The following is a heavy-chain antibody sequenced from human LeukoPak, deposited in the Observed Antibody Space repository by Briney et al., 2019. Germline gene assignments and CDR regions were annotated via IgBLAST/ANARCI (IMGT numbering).Heavy chain of an antibody. Sequence: RASQTLSLTCTVSGGSTSSGSYYWSWIRQPAGKGLEWIGRIYTSGSTNYNPSLKSRVTISVDTSKNQFSLKLSSVTAADTAVYYCAREPGGDDAFDIWGQGTMVTVSS. J-gene: IGHJ3*02. D-gene: IGHD1-14*01. CDR3: AREPGGDDAFDI. CDR1: GGSTSSGSYY. V-gene: IGHV4-61*02. CDR2: IYTSGST.